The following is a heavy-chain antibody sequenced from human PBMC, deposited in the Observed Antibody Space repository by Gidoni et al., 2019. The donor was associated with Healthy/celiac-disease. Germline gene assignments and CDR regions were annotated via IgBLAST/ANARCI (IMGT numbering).Heavy chain of an antibody. CDR3: AREPNYYGSGSYSFHSSYFDY. D-gene: IGHD3-10*01. Sequence: QVQLQESGPGLVTPSETLSLTCAVSGYSIRSGYYWAWIRQPPGKGLEWIGSIYHSGSTYYNPSLKSRVTISVDTSKNQFSLKLSSVTAADTAVYYCAREPNYYGSGSYSFHSSYFDYRGQGTLVTVSS. CDR2: IYHSGST. V-gene: IGHV4-38-2*02. J-gene: IGHJ4*02. CDR1: GYSIRSGYY.